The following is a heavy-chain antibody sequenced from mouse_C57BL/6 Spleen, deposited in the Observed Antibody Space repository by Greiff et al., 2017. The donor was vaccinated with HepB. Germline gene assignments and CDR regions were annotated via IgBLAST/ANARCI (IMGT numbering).Heavy chain of an antibody. V-gene: IGHV1-26*01. D-gene: IGHD1-1*01. CDR1: GYTFTDYY. CDR2: INPNNGGT. CDR3: ARLSLYYYGSRSYAMDY. J-gene: IGHJ4*01. Sequence: EVQLQQSGPELVKPGASVKISCKASGYTFTDYYMNWVKQSHGKSLEWIGDINPNNGGTSYNQKFKGKATLTVDKSSSTAYMELRSLTSEDSAVYYCARLSLYYYGSRSYAMDYWGQGTSVTVSS.